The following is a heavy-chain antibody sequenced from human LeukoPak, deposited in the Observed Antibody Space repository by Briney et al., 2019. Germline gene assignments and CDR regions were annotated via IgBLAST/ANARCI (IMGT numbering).Heavy chain of an antibody. V-gene: IGHV4-4*07. CDR3: ARKGQQLLRYFDL. CDR2: IYTSGST. Sequence: SETLSLTCTVSGGSISSYYWSWIRQPAGKGLEWIGRIYTSGSTNYNPSLKSRVTMSVDTSKNQFSVKLNSVTDADTAVYYCARKGQQLLRYFDLWGRGTLVTVSS. CDR1: GGSISSYY. D-gene: IGHD1-1*01. J-gene: IGHJ2*01.